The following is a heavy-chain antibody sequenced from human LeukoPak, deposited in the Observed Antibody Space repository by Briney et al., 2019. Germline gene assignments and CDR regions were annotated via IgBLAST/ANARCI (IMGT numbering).Heavy chain of an antibody. J-gene: IGHJ4*02. Sequence: PGRSLRLSCAASGFTFSSYGIHWVRQAPGKGLEWVAVISYDGSNRYYADSVKGRFTISRDNSKNTLYLQMNSLRPEDTAVYYCAKGRKAAAGTTPEFDYWDQGTLVTVSS. V-gene: IGHV3-30*18. CDR2: ISYDGSNR. CDR1: GFTFSSYG. D-gene: IGHD6-13*01. CDR3: AKGRKAAAGTTPEFDY.